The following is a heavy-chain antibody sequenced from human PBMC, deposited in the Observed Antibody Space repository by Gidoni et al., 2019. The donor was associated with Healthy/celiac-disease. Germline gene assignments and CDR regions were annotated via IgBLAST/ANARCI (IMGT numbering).Heavy chain of an antibody. CDR3: ARDLDDYVWGSYRSSFDY. CDR2: IKQDGSEK. J-gene: IGHJ4*02. V-gene: IGHV3-7*03. D-gene: IGHD3-16*02. Sequence: EWVANIKQDGSEKYYVDSVKGRFTISRDNAKNSLYLQMNSLRAEDTAVYYCARDLDDYVWGSYRSSFDYWGQGTLVTVSS.